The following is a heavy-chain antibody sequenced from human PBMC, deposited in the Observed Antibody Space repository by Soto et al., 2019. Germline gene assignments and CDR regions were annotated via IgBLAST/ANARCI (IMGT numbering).Heavy chain of an antibody. V-gene: IGHV1-69*12. CDR3: ARHVPAAGYYYGMDV. Sequence: QVQLVQSGAEVKKPGSSVKVSCKASGGTFSSYAISWVRQAPGQGLEWMGGIIPIFGTANYAQKFQGRVTITAHESPRTAYMDLSSLRSEDTAVYYCARHVPAAGYYYGMDVWGQGTTVTVSS. D-gene: IGHD2-2*01. CDR1: GGTFSSYA. CDR2: IIPIFGTA. J-gene: IGHJ6*02.